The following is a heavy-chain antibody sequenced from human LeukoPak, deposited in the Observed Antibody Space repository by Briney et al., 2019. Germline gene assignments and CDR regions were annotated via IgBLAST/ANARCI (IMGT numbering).Heavy chain of an antibody. CDR1: GGSFSGYY. J-gene: IGHJ4*02. Sequence: SETLSLTCAVYGGSFSGYYWSWIRQPPGKGLEWIGEINHSGSTNYNPSLKSRVTISVDTSKNQFSLKLSSVTAADTAVYYCVRDDDRPDNGLDYWGQGTLVTVSS. CDR3: VRDDDRPDNGLDY. CDR2: INHSGST. V-gene: IGHV4-34*01. D-gene: IGHD3-22*01.